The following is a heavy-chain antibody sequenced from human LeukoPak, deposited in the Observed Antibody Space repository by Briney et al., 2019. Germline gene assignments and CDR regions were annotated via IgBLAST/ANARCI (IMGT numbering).Heavy chain of an antibody. Sequence: SETLSLTCTVSGGSISSYYWSWIRQPAGKGLEWIGRIYTSGSTNYNPSLKSPVTISIDTSRTQFSLRVYSVTAADTAIYYCGRLIVEPAPMYYYYIDVWGKGTTVTVSS. V-gene: IGHV4-4*07. CDR3: GRLIVEPAPMYYYYIDV. D-gene: IGHD2-2*01. CDR2: IYTSGST. CDR1: GGSISSYY. J-gene: IGHJ6*03.